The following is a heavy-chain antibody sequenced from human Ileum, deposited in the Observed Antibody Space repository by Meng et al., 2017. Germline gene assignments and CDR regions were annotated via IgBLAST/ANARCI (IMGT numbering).Heavy chain of an antibody. D-gene: IGHD3-10*01. V-gene: IGHV4-34*02. CDR1: GASFTGYS. CDR3: AREGSWFGADY. CDR2: VNHDGGT. Sequence: QVQLLQGGAVLLKPSETLSLTCTVSGASFTGYSWTWIRQSPGKGLEWIGEVNHDGGTNYSPSLKSRVIISIDTSKNQFSLKLTAVTATDAAVYYCAREGSWFGADYWGQGTLVTVSS. J-gene: IGHJ4*02.